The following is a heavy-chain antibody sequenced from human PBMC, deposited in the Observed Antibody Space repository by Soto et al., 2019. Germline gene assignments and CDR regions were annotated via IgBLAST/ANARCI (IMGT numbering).Heavy chain of an antibody. Sequence: GGSLRLSCAASEFSFTIYSMNCVRQAPGKGLEWVSFISSSGDSIHYADSVKGRFTISRDNAKNSLYLQMNSLRDEDTAIYYCARDNIGDYNYAFDTWGQGTMVTVSS. J-gene: IGHJ3*02. D-gene: IGHD1-1*01. V-gene: IGHV3-48*02. CDR2: ISSSGDSI. CDR3: ARDNIGDYNYAFDT. CDR1: EFSFTIYS.